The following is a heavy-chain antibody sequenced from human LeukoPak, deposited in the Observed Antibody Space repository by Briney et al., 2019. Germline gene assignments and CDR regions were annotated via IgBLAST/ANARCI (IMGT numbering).Heavy chain of an antibody. CDR3: ARSRYCSSSSCSRSRRDRDVEWFDP. D-gene: IGHD2-2*01. CDR2: IHNSGST. CDR1: GGSISSGGYY. V-gene: IGHV4-31*03. J-gene: IGHJ5*02. Sequence: SETLSLTCTVSGGSISSGGYYWSWIRQHPGKGLEWIGYIHNSGSTHYSPSLKSRISISVDTSRNQFSLKLSSVTAADTAVYYCARSRYCSSSSCSRSRRDRDVEWFDPWGQGTLVTVSS.